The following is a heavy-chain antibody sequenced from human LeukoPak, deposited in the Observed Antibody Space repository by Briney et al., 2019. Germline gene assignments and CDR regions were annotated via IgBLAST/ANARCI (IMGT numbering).Heavy chain of an antibody. D-gene: IGHD7-27*01. CDR1: GFAFSSYA. CDR2: ISYDGSNK. V-gene: IGHV3-30-3*01. J-gene: IGHJ4*02. CDR3: ARGEFWGRLDY. Sequence: GGSLRLSCAASGFAFSSYAMHWVRQAPGKGLEWVAVISYDGSNKYYADSVKGRFTISRDNSKNTLYLQMNSLRAEDTAVYYCARGEFWGRLDYWGQGTLVTVSS.